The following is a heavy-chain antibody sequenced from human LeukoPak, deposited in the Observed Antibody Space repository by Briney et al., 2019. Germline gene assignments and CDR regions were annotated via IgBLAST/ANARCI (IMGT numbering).Heavy chain of an antibody. CDR2: TFHSGSP. CDR3: ARDAGGDSDY. Sequence: SETLSLTCNVSGYSISSGYYWGWIRQPPGKALEWIGTTFHSGSPNYNPSLKSRVTISIDTSKNQFSLKLSSVTAADTAFYYCARDAGGDSDYWGQGTLVTVSS. D-gene: IGHD2-21*01. J-gene: IGHJ4*02. CDR1: GYSISSGYY. V-gene: IGHV4-38-2*02.